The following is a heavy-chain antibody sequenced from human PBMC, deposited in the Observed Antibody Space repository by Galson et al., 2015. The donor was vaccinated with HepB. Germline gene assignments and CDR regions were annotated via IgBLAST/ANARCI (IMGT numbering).Heavy chain of an antibody. CDR3: VKDKPYTGHA. CDR1: GIAFSDYG. D-gene: IGHD5-12*01. CDR2: VSSDGNTK. Sequence: SLRLSCAASGIAFSDYGMHWVRQAPGKGLDEVAVVSSDGNTKVYTDSVKGRFTISRDNAKITLYLLMNSLRPEDTAVYFCVKDKPYTGHAWGQGVLVTVSS. J-gene: IGHJ5*02. V-gene: IGHV3-30*18.